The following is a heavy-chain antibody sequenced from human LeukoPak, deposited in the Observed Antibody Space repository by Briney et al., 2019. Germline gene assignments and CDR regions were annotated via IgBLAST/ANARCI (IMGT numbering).Heavy chain of an antibody. CDR3: ARGSRPVYNLLTGKRYFDY. CDR1: GGTFSSYA. Sequence: SVKVCCKASGGTFSSYAISWGPQAPGQGLEWRGGIIPLFGTANYAQKFQGRVTITADKSTSTAYMELSSLRSEDTAVYYCARGSRPVYNLLTGKRYFDYWGQGTLLTVSS. V-gene: IGHV1-69*06. J-gene: IGHJ4*02. D-gene: IGHD3-9*01. CDR2: IIPLFGTA.